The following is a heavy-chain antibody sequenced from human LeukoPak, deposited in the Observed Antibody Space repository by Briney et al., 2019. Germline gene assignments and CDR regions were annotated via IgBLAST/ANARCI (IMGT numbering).Heavy chain of an antibody. Sequence: PGGSLRLSCAASGFTFSSYAMGWVRQAPGKGLEWVSAISGSGGITYYADSVKGRFTISRDNSKNTLYPQMNSLRAEDTAVYYCAKGVLPRGDNWFDPWGQGTLVTVSS. J-gene: IGHJ5*02. CDR3: AKGVLPRGDNWFDP. CDR1: GFTFSSYA. CDR2: ISGSGGIT. V-gene: IGHV3-23*01. D-gene: IGHD3-10*01.